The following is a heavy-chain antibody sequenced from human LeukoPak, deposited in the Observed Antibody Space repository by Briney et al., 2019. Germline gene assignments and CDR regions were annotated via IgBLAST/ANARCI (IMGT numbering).Heavy chain of an antibody. V-gene: IGHV3-30*04. D-gene: IGHD4/OR15-4a*01. Sequence: GGSLRLSCAASGFNFKTYSMHWVRQAPGKGLEWVAVITYDGSNKYYTDSVKGRVTISRDNSKKTMYLQMDNLIGKDTAVYFCAREDRYGATCYLDYWGQGTLVTVSS. CDR3: AREDRYGATCYLDY. CDR2: ITYDGSNK. J-gene: IGHJ4*02. CDR1: GFNFKTYS.